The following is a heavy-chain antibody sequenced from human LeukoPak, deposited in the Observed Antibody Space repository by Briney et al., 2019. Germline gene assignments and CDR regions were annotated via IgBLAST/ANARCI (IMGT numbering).Heavy chain of an antibody. V-gene: IGHV1-18*01. Sequence: APVKVSCKASGYTFTNYGINWVRQAPGQGLEWMGWISAYNGNTKYAQKFQGRVTMTTDTSTSTAYMELRSLRSDDTAVYYCARDPLRFGELLGYFDYWGQGTLVTVSS. J-gene: IGHJ4*02. D-gene: IGHD3-10*01. CDR1: GYTFTNYG. CDR3: ARDPLRFGELLGYFDY. CDR2: ISAYNGNT.